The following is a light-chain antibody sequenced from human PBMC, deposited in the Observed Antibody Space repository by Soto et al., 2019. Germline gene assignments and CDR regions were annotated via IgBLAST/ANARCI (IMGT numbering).Light chain of an antibody. CDR1: TSDIGSYNY. V-gene: IGLV2-14*01. CDR3: SSFTTSRSVV. Sequence: QSALTQPASVSGSPGQSITMSCSGSTSDIGSYNYVSWYQQQPGKAPKLLIYEVSHRPSGVSDRFSGSKSGSTASLTISGLQAADESDYYCSSFTTSRSVVFGGGTKLTVL. CDR2: EVS. J-gene: IGLJ2*01.